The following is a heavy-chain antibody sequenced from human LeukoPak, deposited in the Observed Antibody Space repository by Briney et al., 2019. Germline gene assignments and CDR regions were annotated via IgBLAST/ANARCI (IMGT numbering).Heavy chain of an antibody. J-gene: IGHJ4*02. D-gene: IGHD3-22*01. Sequence: PSETLSLTCTVSGGSISGSSYYWGWIRQPPGKGLEWIGEMNHSGSTNYNPSLKSRVTISVDTSKNQFSLKLSSVTAADTAVYYCARGRRKIVVGTAYDYWGQGTLVTVSS. CDR1: GGSISGSSYY. V-gene: IGHV4-39*07. CDR2: MNHSGST. CDR3: ARGRRKIVVGTAYDY.